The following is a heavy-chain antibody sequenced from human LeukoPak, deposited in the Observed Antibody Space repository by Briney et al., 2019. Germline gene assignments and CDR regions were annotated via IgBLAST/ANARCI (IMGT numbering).Heavy chain of an antibody. D-gene: IGHD1-26*01. Sequence: ASVKVSCKASGYTFTSYDINWVRQATGQGLEWMGWMNPNSGNTGYAQKLQGRVTMTTDTSTSTAYMELRSLRSDDTAVYYCARDWGATYSAFDYWGQGTLVTVSS. CDR1: GYTFTSYD. CDR3: ARDWGATYSAFDY. CDR2: MNPNSGNT. J-gene: IGHJ4*02. V-gene: IGHV1-8*01.